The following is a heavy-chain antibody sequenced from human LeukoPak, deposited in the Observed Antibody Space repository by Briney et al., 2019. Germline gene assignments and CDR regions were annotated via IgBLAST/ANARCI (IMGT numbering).Heavy chain of an antibody. Sequence: GGSLRLSCAASKFTFRSYEMNWVRQAPGKGLEWLSYISNSGRTIYYADSVKGRFTISRDNAKNSLYLQMNGLRAEDTAVYYCAREDTVDAFDIWGQGTMVTVSS. J-gene: IGHJ3*02. V-gene: IGHV3-48*03. CDR1: KFTFRSYE. CDR3: AREDTVDAFDI. D-gene: IGHD4-17*01. CDR2: ISNSGRTI.